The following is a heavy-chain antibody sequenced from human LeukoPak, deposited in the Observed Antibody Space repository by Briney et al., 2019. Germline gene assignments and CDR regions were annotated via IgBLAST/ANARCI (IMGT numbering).Heavy chain of an antibody. D-gene: IGHD2-15*01. V-gene: IGHV1-69*05. CDR3: AIRVVVVAGGNNWFDP. CDR1: GGTFSSYA. J-gene: IGHJ5*02. Sequence: SVRVSCKASGGTFSSYAISWVRQAPGQGLEWMGGIIPIFGTANYAQKFQGRVTITTDESTSTAYMELSSLRSEDTAVYYCAIRVVVVAGGNNWFDPWGQGTLVTVSS. CDR2: IIPIFGTA.